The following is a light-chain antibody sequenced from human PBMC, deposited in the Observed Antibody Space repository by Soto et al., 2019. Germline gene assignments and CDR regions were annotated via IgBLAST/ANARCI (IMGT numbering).Light chain of an antibody. V-gene: IGKV3-11*01. CDR1: QGIFSH. J-gene: IGKJ4*01. CDR2: ATS. Sequence: IELTQSPATLSLPPGERATLSCRASQGIFSHLDWFQQKPGQAPRLLIYATSNRASGVPARFSGSGSGTDFTLTISSLEPEDFAVYYCQQRYTCPLFFGGGTKVEIK. CDR3: QQRYTCPLF.